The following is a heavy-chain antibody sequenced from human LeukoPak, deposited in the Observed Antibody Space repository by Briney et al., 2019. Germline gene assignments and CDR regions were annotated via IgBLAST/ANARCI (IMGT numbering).Heavy chain of an antibody. D-gene: IGHD3/OR15-3a*01. J-gene: IGHJ4*02. CDR1: GFTFSSYA. CDR2: ISSNGGST. Sequence: GGSLRLSCAASGFTFSSYAMHWVRQAPGKGLEYVSAISSNGGSTYYANSVKGRFTISRDNSKNTLYLQMGSLRAEDMAVYYCAREEIWTGILGGPQDYWGQGTLVTVSS. CDR3: AREEIWTGILGGPQDY. V-gene: IGHV3-64*01.